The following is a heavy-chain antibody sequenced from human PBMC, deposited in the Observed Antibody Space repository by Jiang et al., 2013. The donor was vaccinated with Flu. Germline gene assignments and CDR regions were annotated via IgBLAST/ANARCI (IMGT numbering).Heavy chain of an antibody. J-gene: IGHJ6*02. D-gene: IGHD1-26*01. CDR1: GLSVSTYA. CDR3: AREHWVGQKYHGLDV. Sequence: VQLVESGGDLVHPGGSLRLSCAATGLSVSTYAMSWVRQAPGKALEWVSSLTGRDSKSYYADSVKGRFTVSRDNSKNTLFLQMNSLRAEDTAVYFCAREHWVGQKYHGLDVWGQGDYGHRLL. V-gene: IGHV3-23*04. CDR2: LTGRDSKS.